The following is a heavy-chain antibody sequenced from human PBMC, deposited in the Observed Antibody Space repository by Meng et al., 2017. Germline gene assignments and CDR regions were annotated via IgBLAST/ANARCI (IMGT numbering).Heavy chain of an antibody. CDR1: GGTFSSYA. CDR2: IIPIFGTA. Sequence: SVKVSCKASGGTFSSYAISWVRQAPGQGLEWMGGIIPIFGTANYAQKFQGRVTITADESTSTAYMELSSLRSEDTAVYYCARDLRDGYNYGPSAFDIWGQGTMVTV. D-gene: IGHD5-24*01. J-gene: IGHJ3*02. V-gene: IGHV1-69*13. CDR3: ARDLRDGYNYGPSAFDI.